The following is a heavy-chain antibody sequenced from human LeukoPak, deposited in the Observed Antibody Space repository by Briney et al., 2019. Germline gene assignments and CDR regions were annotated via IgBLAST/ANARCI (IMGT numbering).Heavy chain of an antibody. CDR2: IKQDGREK. V-gene: IGHV3-7*01. J-gene: IGHJ4*02. CDR1: GFTFSTYW. CDR3: ARHIGTYYDC. D-gene: IGHD2-21*01. Sequence: GWSLRLSCAASGFTFSTYWMMWVRQAPGKGLEWVANIKQDGREKYYVDSVKGRFTISRDKAKNSLYLQMNSLRAADTAVYYCARHIGTYYDCWGQGTLVTVSS.